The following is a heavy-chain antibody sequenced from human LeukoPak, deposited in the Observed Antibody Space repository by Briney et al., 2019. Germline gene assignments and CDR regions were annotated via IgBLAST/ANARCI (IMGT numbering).Heavy chain of an antibody. CDR1: GFTFSSYG. D-gene: IGHD3-10*01. CDR3: AKDQSPMVRGVTTFDY. V-gene: IGHV3-30*02. J-gene: IGHJ4*02. Sequence: GSLRLSCAASGFTFSSYGMHWVRQAPGKGLEGVAFIRYDGSNKYYADSVKGRFTISRDNSKNTLYLQMNSLRAEDTAVYYCAKDQSPMVRGVTTFDYWGQGTLVTVSS. CDR2: IRYDGSNK.